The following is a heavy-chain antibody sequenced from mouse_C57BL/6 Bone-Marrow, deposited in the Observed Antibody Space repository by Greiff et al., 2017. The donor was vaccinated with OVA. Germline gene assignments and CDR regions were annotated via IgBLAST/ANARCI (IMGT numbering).Heavy chain of an antibody. V-gene: IGHV1-4*01. J-gene: IGHJ3*01. Sequence: VKLQQSGAELARPGASVKMSCKASGYTFTSYTMHWVKQRPGQGLEWIGYINPSSGYTKYNQKFKDKATLTADKSSSTAYMQLSSLTSEDSAVYYWARCHMSLYGSSSWLAYWGQGTLVTVSA. CDR1: GYTFTSYT. CDR3: ARCHMSLYGSSSWLAY. CDR2: INPSSGYT. D-gene: IGHD1-1*01.